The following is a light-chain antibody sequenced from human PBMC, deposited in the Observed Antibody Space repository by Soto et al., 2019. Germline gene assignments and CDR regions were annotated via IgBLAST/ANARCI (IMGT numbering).Light chain of an antibody. CDR2: EVN. V-gene: IGLV2-8*01. CDR3: TSYAGSRNLV. Sequence: QSALTQPPSAFGSPGQSVTISCTGTSSDVGGYNSVSWYQQHPGRAPKLLIYEVNKRPSGVPDRFSASKSDNTASLTVSGLQAEDEADYYCTSYAGSRNLVFGGGTKVTVL. CDR1: SSDVGGYNS. J-gene: IGLJ3*02.